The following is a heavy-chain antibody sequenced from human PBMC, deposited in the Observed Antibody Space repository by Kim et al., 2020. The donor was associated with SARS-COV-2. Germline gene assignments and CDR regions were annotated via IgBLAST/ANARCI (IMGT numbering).Heavy chain of an antibody. CDR3: AKSFSGSYFAYDY. V-gene: IGHV3-30*18. CDR1: GFTFNTYG. J-gene: IGHJ4*02. Sequence: GGSLRLSCAASGFTFNTYGINWVRQAPGKGLEWVSVISYDGSHKYYADSVKGRFTVSRDNSKNTVYLQMNSLRIEDTAVYYCAKSFSGSYFAYDYWGQGTLVTVSS. CDR2: ISYDGSHK. D-gene: IGHD1-26*01.